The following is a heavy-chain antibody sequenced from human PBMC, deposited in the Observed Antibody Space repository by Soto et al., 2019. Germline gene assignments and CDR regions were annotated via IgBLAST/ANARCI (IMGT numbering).Heavy chain of an antibody. CDR1: GFIFSRYA. CDR3: AKGGVRGVQMDV. V-gene: IGHV3-23*01. CDR2: ITGGGFST. J-gene: IGHJ6*02. Sequence: EVQLLESGGGLVQPGGSLRLSCAASGFIFSRYAMTWVRQAPGKGLEWVSAITGGGFSTYYTDSVKGRFTISRDNSKNTLYLHMNRLRAEDTAVYFCAKGGVRGVQMDVWGQGTTVTASS. D-gene: IGHD3-10*01.